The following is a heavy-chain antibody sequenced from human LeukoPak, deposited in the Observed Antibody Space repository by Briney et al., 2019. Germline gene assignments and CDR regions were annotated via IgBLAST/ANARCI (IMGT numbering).Heavy chain of an antibody. V-gene: IGHV4-59*01. CDR1: GGSITNYY. J-gene: IGHJ4*02. CDR2: IYYSGST. D-gene: IGHD3-22*01. Sequence: SETLSLTCTVSGGSITNYYWSWIRQPPGKGLEWIGYIYYSGSTYYNPSLKTRVAISVDTSNNKFSLKLTSVTPADTAAYYCARVGHRSGYFPYWGQGTLVTVSS. CDR3: ARVGHRSGYFPY.